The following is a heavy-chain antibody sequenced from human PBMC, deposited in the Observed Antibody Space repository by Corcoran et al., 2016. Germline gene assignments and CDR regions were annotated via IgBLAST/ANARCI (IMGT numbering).Heavy chain of an antibody. CDR1: GGSISSSSYY. D-gene: IGHD3-22*01. CDR2: IYYSGST. V-gene: IGHV4-39*07. Sequence: QLQLQESGPGLVKPSETLSLTCTVSGGSISSSSYYWGWVRQPPGKGLEWIGSIYYSGSTYYNPSLKSRVTISVDTSKNQFSLKLSSVTAADTAVYYGAGVGYYDSSVDYWGQGTLVTVSS. J-gene: IGHJ4*02. CDR3: AGVGYYDSSVDY.